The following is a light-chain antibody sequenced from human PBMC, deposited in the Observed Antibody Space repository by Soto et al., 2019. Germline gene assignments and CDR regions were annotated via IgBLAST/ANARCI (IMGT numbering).Light chain of an antibody. V-gene: IGKV3D-15*01. CDR3: QQYGSSPRT. Sequence: EIVMTQSPSTLSVSPGERATLSCRASQSVSSNLAWYQQKPGKAPRLLIYAASSRPTGIPARFSGSGSGTDFTLTISSLEPEDFAVYYCQQYGSSPRTFGQGTKVDI. J-gene: IGKJ1*01. CDR2: AAS. CDR1: QSVSSN.